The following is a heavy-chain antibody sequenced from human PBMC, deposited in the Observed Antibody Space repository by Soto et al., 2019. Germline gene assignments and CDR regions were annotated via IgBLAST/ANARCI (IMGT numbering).Heavy chain of an antibody. V-gene: IGHV4-4*07. J-gene: IGHJ6*02. CDR3: TKGPNWNYYYYGVDV. D-gene: IGHD1-20*01. Sequence: SETPSLTCTVSGDSVSNYYWSWIRQPAGRGLEWIGRVYSSGATNYNPSLNGRVTMSVDTSRNQFSLRLSSVTAADTAIYYCTKGPNWNYYYYGVDVWGQGTAVTVSS. CDR2: VYSSGAT. CDR1: GDSVSNYY.